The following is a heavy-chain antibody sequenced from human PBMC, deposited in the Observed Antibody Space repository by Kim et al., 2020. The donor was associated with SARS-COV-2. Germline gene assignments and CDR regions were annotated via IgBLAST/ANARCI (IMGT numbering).Heavy chain of an antibody. CDR3: TRSLEY. CDR2: EGSQK. J-gene: IGHJ4*02. Sequence: EGSQKYHVDSVKGRVTISRDNAENSLYLQMNSLRAEDTAIYYCTRSLEYWGQGTLVTVSS. V-gene: IGHV3-7*01.